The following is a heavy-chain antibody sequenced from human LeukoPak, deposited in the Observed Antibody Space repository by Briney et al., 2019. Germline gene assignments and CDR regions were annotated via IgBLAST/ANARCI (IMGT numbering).Heavy chain of an antibody. CDR2: ISAKNGKT. CDR3: ARENTGEVDTFDI. D-gene: IGHD7-27*01. Sequence: ASVKVSCKASGYTFTNYGISWVRQAPGQGLEWVGWISAKNGKTNYAQKVQGRVTMTTDTSTTTAYMELRSLRSDDTAIYYCARENTGEVDTFDIWGQGTMVTVSS. V-gene: IGHV1-18*01. CDR1: GYTFTNYG. J-gene: IGHJ3*02.